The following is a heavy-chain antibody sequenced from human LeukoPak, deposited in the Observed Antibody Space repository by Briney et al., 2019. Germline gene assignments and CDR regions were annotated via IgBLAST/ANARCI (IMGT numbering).Heavy chain of an antibody. D-gene: IGHD2-2*01. CDR1: GYSISSGYY. CDR2: IYHSGST. Sequence: PSETLSLTCAVSGYSISSGYYWGWIRQPPGQGLEWIGSIYHSGSTYYNPSLKSRVTISVDTSKNHFSLKLSSVTAADTAVYYCARLKGYCSSTSCYGFDPWGQGTLVTVSS. J-gene: IGHJ5*02. CDR3: ARLKGYCSSTSCYGFDP. V-gene: IGHV4-38-2*01.